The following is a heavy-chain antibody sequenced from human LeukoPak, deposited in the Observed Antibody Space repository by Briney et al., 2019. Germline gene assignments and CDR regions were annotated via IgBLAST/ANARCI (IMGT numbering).Heavy chain of an antibody. CDR3: ARLEMATIRVRF. D-gene: IGHD5-24*01. CDR2: IIPIFGTA. Sequence: ASVNVSCKASGGTFSSYAISWVRQAPGPGIEWMGGIIPIFGTANYAQKFQGRVTITADESTSTAYMELSSLRAEDTAVYYCARLEMATIRVRFWGQGTMVTVSS. V-gene: IGHV1-69*01. J-gene: IGHJ3*01. CDR1: GGTFSSYA.